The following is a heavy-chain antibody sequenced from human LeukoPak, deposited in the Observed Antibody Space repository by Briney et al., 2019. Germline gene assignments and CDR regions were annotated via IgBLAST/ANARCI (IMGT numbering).Heavy chain of an antibody. J-gene: IGHJ4*02. CDR1: GFTFSSYA. CDR2: IAFDGNNK. CDR3: ARDRGVATMDY. Sequence: GGSLRLSCAASGFTFSSYAIHWVRQGPGKGLEWVAVIAFDGNNKYYADSVKGRFTISRDNSKNTLSLQMNSLRPEDTAVYYCARDRGVATMDYWGQGTLVTVSS. V-gene: IGHV3-30*14. D-gene: IGHD5-12*01.